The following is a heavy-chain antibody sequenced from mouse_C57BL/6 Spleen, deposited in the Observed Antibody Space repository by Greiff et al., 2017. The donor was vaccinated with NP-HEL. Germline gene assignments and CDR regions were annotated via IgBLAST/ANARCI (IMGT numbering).Heavy chain of an antibody. Sequence: QVQLQQPGAELVKPGASVKLSCKASGYTFTSYWMHWVKQRPGQGLEWIGMIYPNSGSTNYNEKFKSKATLTVDKSSSTAYMQLSSLTSEDSSVYYCATLSAGFAYWGQGTLVTVSA. D-gene: IGHD6-2*01. V-gene: IGHV1-64*01. J-gene: IGHJ3*01. CDR3: ATLSAGFAY. CDR2: IYPNSGST. CDR1: GYTFTSYW.